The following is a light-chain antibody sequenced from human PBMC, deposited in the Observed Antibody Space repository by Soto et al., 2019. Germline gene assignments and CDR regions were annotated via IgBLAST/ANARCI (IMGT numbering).Light chain of an antibody. CDR3: SSYTSYSPLAV. CDR2: EVN. V-gene: IGLV2-14*01. CDR1: DLGRYNY. J-gene: IGLJ2*01. Sequence: DLGRYNYVSWYRQHPGEAPQLLIYEVNNRPSGISTRFSGSKSGNTASLTISGLQTEDEADYYCSSYTSYSPLAVFGGGTKVTVL.